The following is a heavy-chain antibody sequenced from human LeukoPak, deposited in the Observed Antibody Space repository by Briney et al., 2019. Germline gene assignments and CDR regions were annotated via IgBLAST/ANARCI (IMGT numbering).Heavy chain of an antibody. CDR3: AKDHYGGNPRTNYYYYMDV. J-gene: IGHJ6*03. Sequence: GGSLRLSCAASGFTFSNYAMSWVRQAPGKGLEWVSAVSGIGDKPYYADSVKGRFIISRDNSRNTLYLQMNSLRAEDTAVYYCAKDHYGGNPRTNYYYYMDVWGKGTTVTVSS. V-gene: IGHV3-23*01. CDR1: GFTFSNYA. CDR2: VSGIGDKP. D-gene: IGHD4/OR15-4a*01.